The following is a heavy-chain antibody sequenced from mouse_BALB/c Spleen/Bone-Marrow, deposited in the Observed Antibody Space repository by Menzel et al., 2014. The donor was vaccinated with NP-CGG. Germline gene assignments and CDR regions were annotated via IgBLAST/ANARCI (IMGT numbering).Heavy chain of an antibody. CDR3: AKWGIAY. CDR1: GFSLTGYG. J-gene: IGHJ3*01. CDR2: LWGDGNT. V-gene: IGHV2-6-7*01. Sequence: QVQLKQSGPGLVAPPQSLSITCTASGFSLTGYGVNWVRQPPGKGLEWLGMLWGDGNTDYNSALKSRLSINKDNSKSQVFLKMSSLQTDDTARYYCAKWGIAYWGQRTLVTVST.